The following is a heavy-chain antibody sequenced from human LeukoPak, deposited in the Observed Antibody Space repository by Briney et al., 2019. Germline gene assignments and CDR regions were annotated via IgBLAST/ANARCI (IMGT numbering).Heavy chain of an antibody. CDR2: IYTSGST. D-gene: IGHD5-24*01. CDR1: GGSISSYY. J-gene: IGHJ6*02. V-gene: IGHV4-4*07. Sequence: SETLSLTCTVSGGSISSYYWSWIRQPAGKGLEWIGRIYTSGSTNYNPSLKSRVTMSVDTSKNQFSLRLSSVTAADTAVYYCARHAEMPTEEVGYYYYGMDVWGQGATVTVSS. CDR3: ARHAEMPTEEVGYYYYGMDV.